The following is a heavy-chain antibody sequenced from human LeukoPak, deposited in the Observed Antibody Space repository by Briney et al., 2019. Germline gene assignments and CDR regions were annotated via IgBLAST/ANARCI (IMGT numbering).Heavy chain of an antibody. CDR1: GFIFNDYE. CDR2: ISGSGMSI. V-gene: IGHV3-48*03. Sequence: GGSLRLSCVASGFIFNDYEMNWVRQAPGKGLEWVSYISGSGMSIHYADSVKGRFTISRDNAKNSLSLRMNSLSAEDTAVYYCATGYSSGWYFYFQHWGQGSLVSVSS. J-gene: IGHJ1*01. CDR3: ATGYSSGWYFYFQH. D-gene: IGHD6-19*01.